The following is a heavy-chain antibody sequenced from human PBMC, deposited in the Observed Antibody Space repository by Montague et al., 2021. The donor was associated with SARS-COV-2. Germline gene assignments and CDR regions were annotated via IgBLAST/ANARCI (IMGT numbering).Heavy chain of an antibody. CDR1: SGSIISSGYY. Sequence: SETLSLTCSVSSGSIISSGYYWGWIRQPPGKELEWIGNIYYSGTTYSNPSLQSRGTISVDTSKNHLSLRLSSVTAADTAVYFCARGMIRGATTPFDYWGQGSQVTVSS. V-gene: IGHV4-39*02. J-gene: IGHJ4*02. CDR2: IYYSGTT. D-gene: IGHD3-10*01. CDR3: ARGMIRGATTPFDY.